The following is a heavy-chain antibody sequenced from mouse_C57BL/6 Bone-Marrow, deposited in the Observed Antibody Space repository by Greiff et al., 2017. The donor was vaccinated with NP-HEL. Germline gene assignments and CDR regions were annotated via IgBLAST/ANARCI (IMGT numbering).Heavy chain of an antibody. CDR2: INPSNGGT. V-gene: IGHV1-53*01. CDR1: GYTFTSYW. CDR3: GRWGSTVVVDVDY. D-gene: IGHD1-1*01. Sequence: QVQLQQPGTELVKPGASVKLSCKASGYTFTSYWMHWVKQRPGHGLEWIGNINPSNGGTNYNEKFKSKATLTVDKSSSTAYMQLSSLTAEDSAVYYGGRWGSTVVVDVDYWGQGTTLTVSS. J-gene: IGHJ2*01.